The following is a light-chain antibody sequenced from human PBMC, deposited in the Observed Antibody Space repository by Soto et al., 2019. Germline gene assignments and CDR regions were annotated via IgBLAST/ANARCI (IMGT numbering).Light chain of an antibody. J-gene: IGKJ2*01. V-gene: IGKV4-1*01. CDR1: QSVLYSSNNKNY. Sequence: DIVMTQSPDSLAVSLGERATINCKSSQSVLYSSNNKNYLAWYQQKPGQPPKLLIYWASTRESGVPDRFSGSGSRTDFTLTISILQAEDVAVYYCQQYYSTPYTFGQGTNLDIK. CDR2: WAS. CDR3: QQYYSTPYT.